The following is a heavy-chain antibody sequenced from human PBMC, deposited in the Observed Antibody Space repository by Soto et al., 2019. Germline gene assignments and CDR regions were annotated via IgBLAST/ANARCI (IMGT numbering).Heavy chain of an antibody. V-gene: IGHV4-31*03. D-gene: IGHD2-15*01. CDR1: GGSISSGGYY. CDR3: ARVNIVVVVAADSNWFDP. J-gene: IGHJ5*02. CDR2: IYYSGST. Sequence: QVQLQESGPGLVKPSQTLSLTCTVSGGSISSGGYYWSWIRQHPGKGLEWIGYIYYSGSTYYNPSLKSRVTISVDTSKNQFSLKLSSVTAADTAVYYWARVNIVVVVAADSNWFDPWGQGTLVTVSS.